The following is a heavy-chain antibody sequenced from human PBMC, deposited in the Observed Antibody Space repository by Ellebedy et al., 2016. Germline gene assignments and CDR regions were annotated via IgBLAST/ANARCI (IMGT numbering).Heavy chain of an antibody. CDR3: AREDNYGYLAY. V-gene: IGHV4-59*13. CDR1: GGFISTSY. J-gene: IGHJ4*02. D-gene: IGHD5-18*01. Sequence: GSLRLSXTVPGGFISTSYWSWIRQPPGKGLERIGNIYYSGSTTYAPSLESRVTISVDTSKNQFSLKLNSVTAADTAVYYCAREDNYGYLAYWGQGTLVTVSS. CDR2: IYYSGST.